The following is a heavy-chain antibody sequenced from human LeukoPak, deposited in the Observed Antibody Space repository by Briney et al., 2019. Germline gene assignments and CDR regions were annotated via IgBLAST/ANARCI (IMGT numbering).Heavy chain of an antibody. J-gene: IGHJ6*02. Sequence: PSETLSLTCTVSGDSISNSAYYWVWIRQPPGKGLEWIGTITNTGNTYSNPSLKSRVTISIDTSKTQISLKLTSVTAADTAASYCARKTPGTSVDVWGQGTPVTVSS. V-gene: IGHV4-39*01. CDR1: GDSISNSAYY. CDR3: ARKTPGTSVDV. D-gene: IGHD3-10*01. CDR2: ITNTGNT.